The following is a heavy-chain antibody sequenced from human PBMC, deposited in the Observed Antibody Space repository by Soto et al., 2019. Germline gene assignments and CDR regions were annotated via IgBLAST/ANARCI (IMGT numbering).Heavy chain of an antibody. Sequence: PGGSLRLSCASSGFTFSSYWMSWVRQAPGKGLEWVANIKQDGSEKYYVDSVKGRFTISRDNAKNSLYLQMNSLRAEDTAVYYCERIPKQWLVRGYYYMDVWGKGTTVTVSS. CDR2: IKQDGSEK. CDR1: GFTFSSYW. J-gene: IGHJ6*03. V-gene: IGHV3-7*01. D-gene: IGHD6-19*01. CDR3: ERIPKQWLVRGYYYMDV.